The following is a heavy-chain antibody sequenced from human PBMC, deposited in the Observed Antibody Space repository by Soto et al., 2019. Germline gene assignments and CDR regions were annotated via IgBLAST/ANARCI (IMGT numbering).Heavy chain of an antibody. CDR2: MIPIFGTA. V-gene: IGHV1-69*01. Sequence: QVQLVQSGAEVKKPGSSVKVSCKASGGTFSSYAISWVRQAPGQGLEWMGGMIPIFGTANYAQKFQGRVTITADESTSTAYMELSSLRSEDTAVYYCARGATVTTYEGPPYYYGMDVWGQGTTVTVSS. CDR1: GGTFSSYA. D-gene: IGHD4-17*01. J-gene: IGHJ6*02. CDR3: ARGATVTTYEGPPYYYGMDV.